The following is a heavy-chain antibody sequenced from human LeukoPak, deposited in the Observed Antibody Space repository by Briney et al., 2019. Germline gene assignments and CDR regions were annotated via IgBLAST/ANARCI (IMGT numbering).Heavy chain of an antibody. Sequence: GGPLRLSCAASGFTFSNAWMTWVRQAPGKGLEWVSLISDSGGRIYYADSVKGRFTISRDNSKNTLYLQMNSLRAEDTAVYYCAKVLIWTYGSGNYYKGAFDIWGQGTMVTVFS. CDR1: GFTFSNAW. J-gene: IGHJ3*02. V-gene: IGHV3-23*01. CDR3: AKVLIWTYGSGNYYKGAFDI. D-gene: IGHD3-10*01. CDR2: ISDSGGRI.